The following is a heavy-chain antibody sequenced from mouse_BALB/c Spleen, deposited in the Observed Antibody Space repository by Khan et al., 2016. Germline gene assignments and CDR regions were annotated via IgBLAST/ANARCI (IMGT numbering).Heavy chain of an antibody. Sequence: QVQLQQSGAELVRPGSSVKISCKASDYIFSNYWMNWVKQRPGQGLEWIGQIYPGDADTDYNGKFKAKATLTADKSSSTAYMQLASLTSEDSAVYFCARSNEGFPHDFDYWGQGTTLTVSS. CDR1: DYIFSNYW. CDR3: ARSNEGFPHDFDY. J-gene: IGHJ2*01. V-gene: IGHV1-80*01. CDR2: IYPGDADT. D-gene: IGHD6-1*01.